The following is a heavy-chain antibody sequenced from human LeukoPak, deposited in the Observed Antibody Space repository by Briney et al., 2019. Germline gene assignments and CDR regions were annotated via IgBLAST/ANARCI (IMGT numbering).Heavy chain of an antibody. V-gene: IGHV4-30-4*01. CDR1: GGSISSGDYY. J-gene: IGHJ2*01. D-gene: IGHD4-17*01. Sequence: SETLSLTCTVSGGSISSGDYYWSWIRQPPGKGLEWIGYIYYSGSTYYNPSLKSRVTISVDTSKNQFSLKLSSVTAADTAVYYRARGYGDKDWYFDLWGRGTLVTVSS. CDR2: IYYSGST. CDR3: ARGYGDKDWYFDL.